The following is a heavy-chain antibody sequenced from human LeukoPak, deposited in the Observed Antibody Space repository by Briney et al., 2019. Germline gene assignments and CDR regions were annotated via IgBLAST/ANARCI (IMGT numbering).Heavy chain of an antibody. D-gene: IGHD3-10*01. J-gene: IGHJ4*02. CDR2: IYSGGST. V-gene: IGHV3-53*01. Sequence: GGSLRLSCAASGFTFSSYEMNWVRQAPGKGLESVSVIYSGGSTYYADSARGRFTISRGNSKNTLYLQMNSLRVEDTAVYYCARVGGHWGQGTLVTVSS. CDR3: ARVGGH. CDR1: GFTFSSYE.